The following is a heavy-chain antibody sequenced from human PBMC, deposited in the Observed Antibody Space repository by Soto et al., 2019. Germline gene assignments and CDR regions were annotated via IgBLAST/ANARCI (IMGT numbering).Heavy chain of an antibody. J-gene: IGHJ2*01. V-gene: IGHV4-34*01. CDR2: INDRGSI. D-gene: IGHD3-9*01. CDR3: ARESDDILTGPPWVWYFDL. Sequence: QVQLQQWGAGPLRPLETLSLTCGVSGGSFSGYYWAWIRQSPGKGLEWIGEINDRGSINYNPSLKSQVSISVETSKGHYYRNRWSVTAADTAVYYCARESDDILTGPPWVWYFDLWGRGTLVNVSS. CDR1: GGSFSGYY.